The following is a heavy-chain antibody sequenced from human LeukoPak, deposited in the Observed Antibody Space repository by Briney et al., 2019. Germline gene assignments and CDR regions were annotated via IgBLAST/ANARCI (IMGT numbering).Heavy chain of an antibody. CDR3: ATIKRGSIYGYFDF. Sequence: SQTLSLTCSVYGGSFSGYYWSWIRQPPGKGLEWIGYMYDSEKTKDNLSFKSRSTLSADTSKNQFSLRLSSVTAEDTAVYYCATIKRGSIYGYFDFWGQGILVTVS. D-gene: IGHD5-18*01. CDR2: MYDSEKT. V-gene: IGHV4-59*01. J-gene: IGHJ4*02. CDR1: GGSFSGYY.